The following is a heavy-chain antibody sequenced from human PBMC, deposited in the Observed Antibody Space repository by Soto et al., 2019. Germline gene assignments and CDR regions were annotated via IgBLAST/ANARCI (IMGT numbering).Heavy chain of an antibody. CDR2: ISGRSGYT. CDR3: ARRGGTTVNTRIYNWVDP. CDR1: GFTFSDYY. V-gene: IGHV3-11*06. D-gene: IGHD4-17*01. J-gene: IGHJ5*02. Sequence: QVQLVESGGGLVKPGGSLRLSCAASGFTFSDYYMTWIRQAPGKGLEWVSYISGRSGYTKYADSVKGRFTISRDNANNSLYLEMNSLRAEDTAVYYCARRGGTTVNTRIYNWVDPWGQGTLVTVSS.